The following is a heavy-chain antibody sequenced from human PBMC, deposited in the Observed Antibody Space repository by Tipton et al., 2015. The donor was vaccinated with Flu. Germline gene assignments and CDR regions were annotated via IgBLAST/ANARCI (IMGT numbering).Heavy chain of an antibody. D-gene: IGHD3-3*01. V-gene: IGHV1-2*02. J-gene: IGHJ3*02. CDR2: INPNSGGT. Sequence: QSGAEVKKPGASVKVSCKASGYTFTGYYMHWVRQAPGQGLEWMGWINPNSGGTNYAQKFQGRVTMTRDTSISTAYMELSRLRADDTAVYYCARAIVLRFWEYPPGDAFDIWGQGTMVTGSS. CDR3: ARAIVLRFWEYPPGDAFDI. CDR1: GYTFTGYY.